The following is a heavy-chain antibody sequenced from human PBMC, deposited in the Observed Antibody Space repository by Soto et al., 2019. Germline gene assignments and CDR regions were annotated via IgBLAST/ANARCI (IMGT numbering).Heavy chain of an antibody. J-gene: IGHJ4*02. CDR3: ASSHSSSWYYFDY. D-gene: IGHD6-13*01. V-gene: IGHV5-51*01. CDR1: GYSFTSYW. CDR2: IYPGDSDT. Sequence: GESLKISCKGSGYSFTSYWIGWVRQMPGKGLEWMGIIYPGDSDTRYSPSFQGQGTISADKSISTAYLQWSSLKASDTAMYYCASSHSSSWYYFDYWGQGTLVTVSS.